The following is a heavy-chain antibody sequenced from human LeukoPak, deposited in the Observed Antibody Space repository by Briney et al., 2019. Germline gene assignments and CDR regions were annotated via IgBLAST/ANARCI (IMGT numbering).Heavy chain of an antibody. J-gene: IGHJ4*02. Sequence: PGGPLRLSCAASGFTFSTKPMSWVRQPPGKGLEGFSPVSRSSSHIYYADSAKGRFTISRDNAKDSLFLQMDIVTAEDTAVYYCARDPSSDRYQYFDFWGQGGLVTVSS. CDR1: GFTFSTKP. D-gene: IGHD2-21*02. CDR2: VSRSSSHI. V-gene: IGHV3-21*01. CDR3: ARDPSSDRYQYFDF.